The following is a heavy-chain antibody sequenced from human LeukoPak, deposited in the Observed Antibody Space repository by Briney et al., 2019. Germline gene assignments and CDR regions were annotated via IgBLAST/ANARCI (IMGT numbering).Heavy chain of an antibody. CDR1: GFTFSTSG. CDR3: ARARGVSTGYRPIDY. V-gene: IGHV3-33*01. Sequence: GGSLRLSCAASGFTFSTSGMHWVRQAPGKGLEWVAVIWYDGSNKHYAESVKGRFSISRDNSKSTLYLQINSLRAEDTAVYYCARARGVSTGYRPIDYWGQGTLVTVSS. D-gene: IGHD3-22*01. J-gene: IGHJ4*02. CDR2: IWYDGSNK.